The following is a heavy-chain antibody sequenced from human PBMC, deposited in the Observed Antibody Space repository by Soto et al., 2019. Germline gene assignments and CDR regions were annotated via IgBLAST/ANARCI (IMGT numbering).Heavy chain of an antibody. D-gene: IGHD5-18*01. V-gene: IGHV5-51*01. J-gene: IGHJ4*02. Sequence: GESLKISCKGSGYSFTSYWIGWVRQMPGKGLEWMGIIYPGDSDTRYSPSFQGQVTISADKSISTAYLQWSSLKASDTAMYYCARRGFLDTAMVVPVEFDYWGQGTLVTVSS. CDR2: IYPGDSDT. CDR1: GYSFTSYW. CDR3: ARRGFLDTAMVVPVEFDY.